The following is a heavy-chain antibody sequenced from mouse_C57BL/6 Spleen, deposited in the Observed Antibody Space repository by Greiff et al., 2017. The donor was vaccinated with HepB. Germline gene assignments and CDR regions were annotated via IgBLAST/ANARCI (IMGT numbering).Heavy chain of an antibody. CDR3: ARSYHYYGKDY. CDR1: GYTFTSYG. D-gene: IGHD1-1*01. V-gene: IGHV1-58*01. J-gene: IGHJ2*01. CDR2: IYIGNGYT. Sequence: VHVKQSGAELVRPGSSVKMSCKTSGYTFTSYGINWVKQRPGQGLEWIGYIYIGNGYTEYNEKFKGKATLTSDTSSSTAYLQLSSLTSEDSAIYFCARSYHYYGKDYSGEGTALSVSS.